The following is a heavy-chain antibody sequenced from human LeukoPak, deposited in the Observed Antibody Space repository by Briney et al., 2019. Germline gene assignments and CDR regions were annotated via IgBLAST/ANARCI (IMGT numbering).Heavy chain of an antibody. CDR2: ISGSGGST. V-gene: IGHV3-23*01. Sequence: GGSLRLSCAASGFTFSSYAMSWVRQAPGKGLEWLEWVSAISGSGGSTYYADFVKGRFTISRDNSKNTLYLQMNSLRAEDTAVYHCAKDPLGITISWGQGTLVTVSS. CDR1: GFTFSSYA. J-gene: IGHJ5*02. CDR3: AKDPLGITIS. D-gene: IGHD3-9*01.